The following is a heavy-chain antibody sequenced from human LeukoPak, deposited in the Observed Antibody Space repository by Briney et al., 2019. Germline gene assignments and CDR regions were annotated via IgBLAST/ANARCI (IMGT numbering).Heavy chain of an antibody. J-gene: IGHJ4*02. Sequence: WLRQSPGKGLECVASTNEAGGDKYYVDSVKGRFTISRDNSKNSLSLQMNSLTAEDTAIYYCAIATTGRGAFGSWGQGTLVSVSS. CDR2: TNEAGGDK. V-gene: IGHV3-7*01. CDR3: AIATTGRGAFGS. D-gene: IGHD1-1*01.